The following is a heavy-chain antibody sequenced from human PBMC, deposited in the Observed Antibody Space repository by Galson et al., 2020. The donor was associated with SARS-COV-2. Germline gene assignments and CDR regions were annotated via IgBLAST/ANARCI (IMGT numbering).Heavy chain of an antibody. CDR3: AREYCSSTSCLFDY. CDR2: IGSGGTTT. J-gene: IGHJ4*02. V-gene: IGHV3-48*03. CDR1: GFTFSSYE. Sequence: GGSLRLSCAASGFTFSSYEMNWVRQAPGKGLEWISYIGSGGTTTYYADSVRGRFTISRDNAKNSLSLQMNSLRVEDTAVYYCAREYCSSTSCLFDYWGQGTLVTVSS. D-gene: IGHD2-2*01.